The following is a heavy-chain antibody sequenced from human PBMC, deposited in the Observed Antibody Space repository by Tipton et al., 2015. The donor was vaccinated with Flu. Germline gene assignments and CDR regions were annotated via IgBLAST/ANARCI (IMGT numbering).Heavy chain of an antibody. CDR3: ARDYFGRDYYDSREDY. J-gene: IGHJ4*02. D-gene: IGHD3-22*01. CDR1: GFTFSDYY. CDR2: ISSSGSTI. V-gene: IGHV3-11*01. Sequence: SLRLSCAASGFTFSDYYMSWIRQAPGKGLEWVSYISSSGSTIYYADSVKGRFTISRDNAKNSLYLQMNSLRAEDTAVYYCARDYFGRDYYDSREDYWGQGTLVTVSS.